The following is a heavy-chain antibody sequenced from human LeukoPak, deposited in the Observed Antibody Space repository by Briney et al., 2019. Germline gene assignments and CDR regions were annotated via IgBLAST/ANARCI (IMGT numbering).Heavy chain of an antibody. V-gene: IGHV4-59*01. J-gene: IGHJ4*02. D-gene: IGHD1-26*01. Sequence: PSETLSLTCTVSSGSISSYYWSWIRQPPGKGLEWIGYVYYSVRINYHPSLKSRVTISLDTSKTQFSLKLRSVTAADTAVYYCAGAYSGTYYYFDYWGQGTLVTVSS. CDR3: AGAYSGTYYYFDY. CDR2: VYYSVRI. CDR1: SGSISSYY.